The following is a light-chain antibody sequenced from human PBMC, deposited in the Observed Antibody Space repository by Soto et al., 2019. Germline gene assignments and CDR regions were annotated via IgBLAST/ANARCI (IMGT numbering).Light chain of an antibody. J-gene: IGLJ1*01. CDR1: SSGVGTYNL. CDR3: CSYAGSSSSI. Sequence: QSVLTQPASVTGLHGRASSIFCNGTSSGVGTYNLVSWYQQYPGKAPRLMIYEVTKRPSGVSNRFSGSKSGNTASLTISGLQPEDEADYYCCSYAGSSSSIFGTGTKVTVL. CDR2: EVT. V-gene: IGLV2-23*02.